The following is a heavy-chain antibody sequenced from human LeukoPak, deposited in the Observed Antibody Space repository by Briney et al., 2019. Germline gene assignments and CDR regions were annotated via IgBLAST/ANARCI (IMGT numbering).Heavy chain of an antibody. CDR3: AKGRRVVAGTYNWFDS. J-gene: IGHJ5*01. Sequence: ASVKVSCKAFGGTFSSYAISWVRQAPGQGLEWMGGIIPIFGTANYAQKFQGRVTITADESTSTAYMELSSLRSDDTAVYYCAKGRRVVAGTYNWFDSWGQGTLVTVSS. CDR1: GGTFSSYA. V-gene: IGHV1-69*01. D-gene: IGHD6-19*01. CDR2: IIPIFGTA.